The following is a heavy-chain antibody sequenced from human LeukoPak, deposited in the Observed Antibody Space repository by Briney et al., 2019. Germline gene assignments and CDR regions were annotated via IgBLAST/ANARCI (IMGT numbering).Heavy chain of an antibody. D-gene: IGHD6-19*01. CDR3: VRARRDSDGWYFLDY. CDR1: GGAISSYY. CDR2: IFPGGST. Sequence: PSETLSLTCTVSGGAISSYYWNWIRQPAGKGQEWIGRIFPGGSTYYNPSLKSRVTMSADTSKNHFSLKLSSVTAADTAVYYCVRARRDSDGWYFLDYWGQGTLVTVSS. J-gene: IGHJ4*02. V-gene: IGHV4-4*07.